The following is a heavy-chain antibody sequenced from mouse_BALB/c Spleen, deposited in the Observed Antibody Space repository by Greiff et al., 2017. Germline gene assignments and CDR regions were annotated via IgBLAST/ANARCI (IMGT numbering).Heavy chain of an antibody. D-gene: IGHD2-14*01. V-gene: IGHV1S126*01. Sequence: VQLVESGPQLVRPGASVKISCKASGYSFTSYWMHWVKQRPGQGLEWIGMIDPSDSETRLNQKFKDKATLTVDKSSSTAYMQLSSPTSEDSAVYYCARHYRYYFDYWGQGTTLTVSS. J-gene: IGHJ2*01. CDR2: IDPSDSET. CDR1: GYSFTSYW. CDR3: ARHYRYYFDY.